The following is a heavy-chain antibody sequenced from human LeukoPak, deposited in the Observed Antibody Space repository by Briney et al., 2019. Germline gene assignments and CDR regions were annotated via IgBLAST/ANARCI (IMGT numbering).Heavy chain of an antibody. CDR2: ISGSGGGT. D-gene: IGHD2-15*01. CDR3: AKDQSVVVAASFDY. J-gene: IGHJ4*02. V-gene: IGHV3-23*01. CDR1: GFTFSSYA. Sequence: GGSLRLSCAASGFTFSSYAMSWVRQAPGKGLEWVSAISGSGGGTYYADSVKGQFTISRDNSKNTLYLQMNSLRAEDTAVYYCAKDQSVVVAASFDYWGQGTLVTVSS.